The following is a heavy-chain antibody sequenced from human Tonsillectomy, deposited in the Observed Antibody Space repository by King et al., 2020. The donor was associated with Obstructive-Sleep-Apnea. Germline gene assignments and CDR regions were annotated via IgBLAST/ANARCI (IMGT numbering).Heavy chain of an antibody. D-gene: IGHD3-22*01. CDR1: GFSLSNARMG. CDR2: IFSNDEK. J-gene: IGHJ4*02. V-gene: IGHV2-26*01. Sequence: VTLKESGPVLVKPTETLTLTCTVSGFSLSNARMGVSWIRQPPGKALEWLAHIFSNDEKSYSTSLKSRLTNSKDTSKSQVVLTMTNMDPVDTATYYCALSAYYYDSSGYYPADWGQGTLVTVSS. CDR3: ALSAYYYDSSGYYPAD.